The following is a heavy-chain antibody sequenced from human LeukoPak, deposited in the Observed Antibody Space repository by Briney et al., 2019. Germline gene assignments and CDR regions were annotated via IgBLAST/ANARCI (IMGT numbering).Heavy chain of an antibody. Sequence: GGSLRLSCAASGFTFSSYAMHWVRQAPGKGLEWVAVISYDGSNKYYADSVKGRFTISRDNSKNTLYLQMNSLRAEDTAVYYCAKDTPCSGGSCYSDWFDPWGQGTLVTVSS. CDR3: AKDTPCSGGSCYSDWFDP. J-gene: IGHJ5*02. CDR1: GFTFSSYA. V-gene: IGHV3-30*04. CDR2: ISYDGSNK. D-gene: IGHD2-15*01.